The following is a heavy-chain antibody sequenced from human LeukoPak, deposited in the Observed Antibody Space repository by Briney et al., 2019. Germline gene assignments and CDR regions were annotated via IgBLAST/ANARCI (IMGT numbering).Heavy chain of an antibody. CDR3: ARDQPSYMYSTGWPSYYGMDV. Sequence: GGSLRLSCAASKFSFRDYSMNWVRQAPGKGLEWVANINQDGSEEKYVDSVKGRFTISRDNAKDSLFLQMNSLRAEDTAVYFCARDQPSYMYSTGWPSYYGMDVWGRGTTVTVSS. J-gene: IGHJ6*02. CDR1: KFSFRDYS. V-gene: IGHV3-7*01. CDR2: INQDGSEE. D-gene: IGHD6-19*01.